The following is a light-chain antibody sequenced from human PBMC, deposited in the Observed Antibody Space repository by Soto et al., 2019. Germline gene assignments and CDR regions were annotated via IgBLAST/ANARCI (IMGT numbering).Light chain of an antibody. Sequence: DIQMTQSPSTLSAFVGDRVTITCRASQSISSWLARYQQKPGKAPKLLIYDASNLESGVPLRFSGSGSGTEFSLTISSLQPEDFATYYCLQHNSYPRTFGQGTKVDIK. CDR2: DAS. J-gene: IGKJ1*01. CDR1: QSISSW. CDR3: LQHNSYPRT. V-gene: IGKV1-5*01.